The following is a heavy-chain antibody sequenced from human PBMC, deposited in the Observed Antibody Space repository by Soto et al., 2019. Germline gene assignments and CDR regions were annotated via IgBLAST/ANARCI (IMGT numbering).Heavy chain of an antibody. J-gene: IGHJ6*02. CDR2: INGYTGNT. Sequence: ASVKVSCKASGYTFTSYGFSWVRQAPGQGLEWMGWINGYTGNTRYAQKFQGRVTMTTDTSTSTAYMELWTLISDDTAVYYCARSWVTGKGGMDVWGQGTTVTVSS. V-gene: IGHV1-18*01. D-gene: IGHD3-16*01. CDR1: GYTFTSYG. CDR3: ARSWVTGKGGMDV.